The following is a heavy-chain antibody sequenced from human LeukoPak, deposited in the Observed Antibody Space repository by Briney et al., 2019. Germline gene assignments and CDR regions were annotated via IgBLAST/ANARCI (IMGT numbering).Heavy chain of an antibody. V-gene: IGHV5-51*01. CDR2: IYPGDYDT. D-gene: IGHD6-6*01. CDR1: GYSFTSYW. CDR3: ASSFIAARGFDY. J-gene: IGHJ4*02. Sequence: GESLKISSKGSGYSFTSYWIGWARQMAGKGLEWGGIIYPGDYDTRYSPSFQGQVTISAHKSISTAYLPWSSLKASDTAMYYCASSFIAARGFDYWGQGTLVTVSS.